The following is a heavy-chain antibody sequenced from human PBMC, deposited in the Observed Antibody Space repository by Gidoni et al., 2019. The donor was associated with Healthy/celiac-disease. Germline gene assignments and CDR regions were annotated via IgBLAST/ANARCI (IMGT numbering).Heavy chain of an antibody. Sequence: QVQLQQWGAGLLKPSETLSLTCAVYGWSFSGYYWRWIRQPPGKGLEWIGEINYSGSTNYNPSLKSRVTISVDTSKNQFSLKLSSVTAADTAVYYCAKLSSGYDYWFDPWGQGTLVTVSS. CDR3: AKLSSGYDYWFDP. D-gene: IGHD5-12*01. J-gene: IGHJ5*02. CDR1: GWSFSGYY. CDR2: INYSGST. V-gene: IGHV4-34*01.